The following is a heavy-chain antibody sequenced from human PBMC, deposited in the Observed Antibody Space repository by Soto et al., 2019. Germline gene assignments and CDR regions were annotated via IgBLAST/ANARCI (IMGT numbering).Heavy chain of an antibody. CDR2: IHYSGST. Sequence: QVQLQESGPGLVKPSETLSLTCTVSGGSITSNYWSWIRQPPGKGLEWIGYIHYSGSTNYNPSLKSRVTIAVDTAKTQFSLQLNSVTAADTAVYYCVRTAAGGGYWGQGTLVTVSS. V-gene: IGHV4-59*01. D-gene: IGHD3-16*01. CDR3: VRTAAGGGY. J-gene: IGHJ4*02. CDR1: GGSITSNY.